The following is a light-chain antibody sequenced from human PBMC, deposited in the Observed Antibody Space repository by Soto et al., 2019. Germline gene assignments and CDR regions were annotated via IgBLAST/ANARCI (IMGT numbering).Light chain of an antibody. CDR3: RQCDDYPFT. Sequence: AIQLTQSPSSLSASVGDSVTITCRASQGISSALAWYQQTPGRAPKLLIYDASTLASGVPSRFSGSRSGTDLTLTGSSLQPEDLATYYCRQCDDYPFTFGPGTKVDI. J-gene: IGKJ3*01. V-gene: IGKV1D-13*01. CDR1: QGISSA. CDR2: DAS.